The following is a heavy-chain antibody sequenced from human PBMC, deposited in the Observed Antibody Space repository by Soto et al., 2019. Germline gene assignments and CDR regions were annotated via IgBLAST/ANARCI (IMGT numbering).Heavy chain of an antibody. Sequence: SETLSLTCAVSGGSISSSNWWSWVRQPPGKGLEWIGEIYHSGSTNYNPSLKSRVTISVDKSKNQFSLKLSSVTAADTAVYYCARYIGGYCSSTSCLSDYYFDYWGQGTLVTVSS. CDR2: IYHSGST. J-gene: IGHJ4*02. V-gene: IGHV4-4*02. CDR1: GGSISSSNW. D-gene: IGHD2-2*01. CDR3: ARYIGGYCSSTSCLSDYYFDY.